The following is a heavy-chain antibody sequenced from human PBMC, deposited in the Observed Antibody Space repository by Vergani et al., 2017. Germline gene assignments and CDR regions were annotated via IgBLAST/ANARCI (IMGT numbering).Heavy chain of an antibody. Sequence: QVQLVESGGGVVQPGRSLRLSCAASGFTFSSYAMHWVRQAPGKGLEWVAVISYDGSNKYYADSVKGRFTISRDNSKNTLYLQMNSLRAEDTAVYYCARDRRYDSSGYYEGFDYWGQGTLVTVSS. CDR3: ARDRRYDSSGYYEGFDY. J-gene: IGHJ4*02. V-gene: IGHV3-30-3*01. CDR1: GFTFSSYA. CDR2: ISYDGSNK. D-gene: IGHD3-22*01.